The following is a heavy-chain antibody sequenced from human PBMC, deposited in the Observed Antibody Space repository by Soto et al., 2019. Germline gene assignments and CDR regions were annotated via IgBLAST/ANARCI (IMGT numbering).Heavy chain of an antibody. Sequence: QVQLQESGPGLVKPSQTLSLTCTVSGGSISSGDYYWSWIRQPPGKGLVWIGYIYYSGSNYYNPSHKSRVTRSIDTAKNQSSLKLSSVTAAVTAVYYCARDLIPGRIAAAGYWYFDLWGRGTLVTVSS. V-gene: IGHV4-30-4*01. CDR1: GGSISSGDYY. D-gene: IGHD6-13*01. J-gene: IGHJ2*01. CDR2: IYYSGSN. CDR3: ARDLIPGRIAAAGYWYFDL.